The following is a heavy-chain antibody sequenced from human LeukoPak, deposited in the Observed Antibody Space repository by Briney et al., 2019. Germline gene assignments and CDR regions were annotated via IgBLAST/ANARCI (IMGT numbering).Heavy chain of an antibody. CDR1: GYTFTGYY. CDR2: INPNSGGT. Sequence: ASVKVSCKASGYTFTGYYMHWVRQAPGQGLEWMGWINPNSGGTNYAQKFQGRVTMTRDTSISTAYMELSRLRSDDTAVYYCARDLGSVTIFGVVTNYFDYWGQGTLVTVSS. CDR3: ARDLGSVTIFGVVTNYFDY. J-gene: IGHJ4*02. D-gene: IGHD3-3*01. V-gene: IGHV1-2*02.